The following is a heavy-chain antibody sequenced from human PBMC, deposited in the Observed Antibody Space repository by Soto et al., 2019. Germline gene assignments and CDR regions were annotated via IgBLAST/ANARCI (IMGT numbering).Heavy chain of an antibody. CDR2: IWHDGSKR. D-gene: IGHD6-13*01. V-gene: IGHV3-33*01. J-gene: IGHJ5*02. CDR1: GFTFGKYS. CDR3: ATLPYSNLLVGPHP. Sequence: GGSLRLSCGASGFTFGKYSMHWVRPAPGKGREWVAMIWHDGSKRYHADSVKERFTVSHGNSKNTVYLQMXGVRDEDTAMYYGATLPYSNLLVGPHPWGRGT.